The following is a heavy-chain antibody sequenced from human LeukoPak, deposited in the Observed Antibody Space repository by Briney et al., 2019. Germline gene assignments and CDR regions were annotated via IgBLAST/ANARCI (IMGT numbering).Heavy chain of an antibody. CDR1: GFTFSSYG. J-gene: IGHJ6*02. CDR2: ISYDGSHK. V-gene: IGHV3-30*03. D-gene: IGHD4/OR15-4a*01. Sequence: GGSLRLSCSASGFTFSSYGMHWVRQAPGKGLEWVAVISYDGSHKYSADSVKGRFTISRDNSKNTLYLQMNSLRTEDTAVYFCSASRPHYGDYYGLDVWGHGTTVTVSS. CDR3: SASRPHYGDYYGLDV.